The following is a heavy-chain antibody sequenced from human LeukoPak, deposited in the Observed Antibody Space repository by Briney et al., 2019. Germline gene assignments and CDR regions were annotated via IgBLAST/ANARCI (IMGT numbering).Heavy chain of an antibody. CDR2: KYYSGNS. J-gene: IGHJ6*02. V-gene: IGHV4-34*01. Sequence: PSETLSLTCAVYGGSFSGYYWSWIRQPPGKGLELIGSKYYSGNSYYNPSLKSRVSISVDTSKNQFSLKLSSVTAADTAVYYCARLYYYYGLDVWGQGTTVTVSS. CDR3: ARLYYYYGLDV. CDR1: GGSFSGYY.